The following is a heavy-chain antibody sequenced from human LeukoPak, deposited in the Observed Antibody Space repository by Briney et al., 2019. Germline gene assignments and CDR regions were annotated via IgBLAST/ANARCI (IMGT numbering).Heavy chain of an antibody. Sequence: ASVKVSCKASGGTFSNHTINWVRQAPGQGLEWMGIINPSGGSTTYAQMFQGRVTMTRDTSTRTVYMELSSLRSEDTAAYYCAREGEVIVTDNLFYWGQGTLVTVSS. CDR1: GGTFSNHT. J-gene: IGHJ4*02. V-gene: IGHV1-46*01. CDR2: INPSGGST. D-gene: IGHD2-21*01. CDR3: AREGEVIVTDNLFY.